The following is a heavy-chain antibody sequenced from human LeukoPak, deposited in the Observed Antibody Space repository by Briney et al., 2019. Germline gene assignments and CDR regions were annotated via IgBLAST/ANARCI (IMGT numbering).Heavy chain of an antibody. CDR2: IKQDGSEK. D-gene: IGHD1-26*01. CDR3: ERDRIVGATNYYYYGMDV. Sequence: GGSLRLSCAASGFTFSSYWMSWVRQAPGKGLEWVANIKQDGSEKYYVDSVKGRFTISRDNAKNSLYLQMNSLRAEDTAVYYCERDRIVGATNYYYYGMDVWGQGTTVTVSS. V-gene: IGHV3-7*01. CDR1: GFTFSSYW. J-gene: IGHJ6*02.